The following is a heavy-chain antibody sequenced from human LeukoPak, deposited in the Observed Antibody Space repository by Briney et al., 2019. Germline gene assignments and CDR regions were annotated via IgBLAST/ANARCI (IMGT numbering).Heavy chain of an antibody. J-gene: IGHJ3*02. V-gene: IGHV4-39*01. CDR2: MYYSGRT. Sequence: SETLSLTCTVSVGSISSSSYYWGWIRQPPGKGLEWIGSMYYSGRTYYNPSLKSRVTISVDTSKNQFSLKLSSATAADTAVYYCARSGSSGFYLDAFDIWGQGTMVTISS. CDR1: VGSISSSSYY. CDR3: ARSGSSGFYLDAFDI. D-gene: IGHD3-22*01.